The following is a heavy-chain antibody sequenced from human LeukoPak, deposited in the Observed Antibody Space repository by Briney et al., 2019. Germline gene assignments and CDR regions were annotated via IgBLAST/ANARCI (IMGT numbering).Heavy chain of an antibody. D-gene: IGHD6-13*01. J-gene: IGHJ5*01. CDR2: IYPGDGDT. V-gene: IGHV5-51*01. CDR3: ARQHSSSWYWLDS. Sequence: GESLKISCKGSGYRFTNYRIGWVRPMPGKGLEWMGIIYPGDGDTRYSPSFQGQVTMSADKSISTAYLQWSSLKASDTAMYYCARQHSSSWYWLDSWGQGTLVTVSS. CDR1: GYRFTNYR.